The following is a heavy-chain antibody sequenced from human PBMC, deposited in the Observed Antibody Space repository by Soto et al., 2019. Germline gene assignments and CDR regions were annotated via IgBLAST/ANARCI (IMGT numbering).Heavy chain of an antibody. V-gene: IGHV3-7*01. D-gene: IGHD3-16*01. Sequence: GGSLRLSCAASGFTFSSYWMSWVRQAPGKGLEWVANIKQDGSEKYYVDSVKGRFTISRDNAKNSLYLQMNSLRAEDTAVYYCARLYDYIWGSYLKGGSPYYFDYWGQGTLVTVSS. CDR2: IKQDGSEK. J-gene: IGHJ4*02. CDR3: ARLYDYIWGSYLKGGSPYYFDY. CDR1: GFTFSSYW.